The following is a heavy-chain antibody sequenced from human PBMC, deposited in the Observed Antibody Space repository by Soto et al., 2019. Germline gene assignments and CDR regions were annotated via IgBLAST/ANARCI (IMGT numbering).Heavy chain of an antibody. Sequence: ASVKVYCKASRDTFSNSSITWVRREPGHGLEWMGIINPNGGSTRFAQTFHGRITMTREMSTNTAYLELSGLRSDDTADDTDVYYCAKSNYGGDDYFQYGLEVWGQGTTVTVSS. J-gene: IGHJ6*02. D-gene: IGHD2-21*02. CDR3: VYYCAKSNYGGDDYFQYGLEV. CDR2: INPNGGST. V-gene: IGHV1-46*01. CDR1: RDTFSNSS.